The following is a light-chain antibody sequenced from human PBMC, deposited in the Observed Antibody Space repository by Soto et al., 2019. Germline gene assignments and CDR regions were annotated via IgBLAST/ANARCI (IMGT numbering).Light chain of an antibody. J-gene: IGKJ5*01. V-gene: IGKV1-39*01. CDR3: QQSYSTPIT. Sequence: DIQVTQSPSSLSASVGDRVTMTCRASQTISNFLSWYQQKPGKAPKLLIYDASSLQSGVPSRFSGSGSGTDFTLTITSLQPEDFASYYCQQSYSTPITFGQGTRLEI. CDR1: QTISNF. CDR2: DAS.